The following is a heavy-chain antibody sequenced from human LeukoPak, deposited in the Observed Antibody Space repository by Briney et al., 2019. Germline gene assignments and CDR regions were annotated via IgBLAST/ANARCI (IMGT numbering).Heavy chain of an antibody. V-gene: IGHV3-23*01. J-gene: IGHJ4*02. CDR2: ISGSGGST. D-gene: IGHD3-3*01. Sequence: GGSLRLSCAASGFTFSSYAMSWVRQAPGKGLEWVSAISGSGGSTYYADSVKGRFTNSRDNSKNTLYLQMNSLRAEDTAVYYCAKDDRFLEWLIYWGQGTLVTVSS. CDR3: AKDDRFLEWLIY. CDR1: GFTFSSYA.